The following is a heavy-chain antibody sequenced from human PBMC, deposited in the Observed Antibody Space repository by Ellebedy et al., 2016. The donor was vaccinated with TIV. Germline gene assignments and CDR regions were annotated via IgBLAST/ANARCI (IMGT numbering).Heavy chain of an antibody. CDR3: SRGRWLQPYFDY. CDR2: IYYTGST. D-gene: IGHD5-24*01. CDR1: GGSISGSSYY. V-gene: IGHV4-31*01. J-gene: IGHJ4*02. Sequence: LRLSCTVSGGSISGSSYYWGWIRQHPGKGLEWIGYIYYTGSTYYNPSLNSQLIISVDTSKNQFSLKLTSVTAADTAVYYCSRGRWLQPYFDYWGQGTPVTVSS.